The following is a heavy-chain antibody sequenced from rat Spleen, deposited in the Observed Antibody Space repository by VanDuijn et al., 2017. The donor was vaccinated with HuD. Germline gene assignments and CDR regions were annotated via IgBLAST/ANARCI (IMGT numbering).Heavy chain of an antibody. CDR1: GFTFSNYG. Sequence: EVQLVESGGGLVQPGRSLKLSCEASGFTFSNYGMHWIRQAPTKGLEWVAAISYDGGSIYYRDSVKGRFTISRENAKSTLYLQMDSLRSEDTATYYCARQWDYWGQGVMVTVSS. J-gene: IGHJ2*01. V-gene: IGHV5-19*01. CDR3: ARQWDY. CDR2: ISYDGGSI.